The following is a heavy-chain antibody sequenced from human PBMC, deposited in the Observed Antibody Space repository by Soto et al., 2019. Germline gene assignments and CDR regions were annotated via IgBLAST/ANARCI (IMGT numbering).Heavy chain of an antibody. CDR3: ARGGYYDSSGSRNYYYYGMNV. Sequence: QGQLVQSGAEVKKPGASVKVSCKASGYTFTSYGIIWVRQAPGQGLERLGWISAYDGNTKYAQSVQGRVSMTTDTSTKTAYMELRSLRSDDTAMYYCARGGYYDSSGSRNYYYYGMNVWGQGTTVSVSS. CDR2: ISAYDGNT. D-gene: IGHD3-22*01. J-gene: IGHJ6*02. V-gene: IGHV1-18*04. CDR1: GYTFTSYG.